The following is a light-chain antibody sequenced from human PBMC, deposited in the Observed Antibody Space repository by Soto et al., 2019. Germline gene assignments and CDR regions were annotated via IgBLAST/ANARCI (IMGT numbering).Light chain of an antibody. CDR2: GAS. Sequence: LPQSQGNLSLFPGASATLSCRATQSARGSDLALSPQKPGQAPRLLIYGASSRATGIPDRVRGSVSGKAFTLTISRLEPEDGAVYYGQQSGSSPITFGQGTRVEIK. CDR3: QQSGSSPIT. CDR1: QSARGSD. V-gene: IGKV3-20*01. J-gene: IGKJ5*01.